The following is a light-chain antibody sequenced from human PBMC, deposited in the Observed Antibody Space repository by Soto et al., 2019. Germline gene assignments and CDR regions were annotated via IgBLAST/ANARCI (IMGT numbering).Light chain of an antibody. J-gene: IGLJ2*01. CDR2: EVR. CDR3: SSCTSISTPV. V-gene: IGLV2-14*03. Sequence: QSVLTQAASVSGSPGQSISISCTGTSSDVGGYNCVSWYQQHPGRAPKLMIYEVRSRPSGVSNRFSGSKSGNTASLTISGLQAEDEADYYCSSCTSISTPVFGGGTKVTVL. CDR1: SSDVGGYNC.